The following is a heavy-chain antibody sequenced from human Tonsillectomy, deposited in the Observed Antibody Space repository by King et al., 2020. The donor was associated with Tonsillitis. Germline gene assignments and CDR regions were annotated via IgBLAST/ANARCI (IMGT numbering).Heavy chain of an antibody. D-gene: IGHD3-10*01. Sequence: VQLVESGGGVVQPGRSLRLSCAASGFTFRNSAMHWVRQAPGKGLEWVGVIASDGRNKYHADSVKDRFTISRDNSKNTLYLQMNSLRVDDTGVYYCSRDGFGIKYFQHWSQGTLVTVSS. CDR2: IASDGRNK. CDR3: SRDGFGIKYFQH. V-gene: IGHV3-30*04. CDR1: GFTFRNSA. J-gene: IGHJ1*01.